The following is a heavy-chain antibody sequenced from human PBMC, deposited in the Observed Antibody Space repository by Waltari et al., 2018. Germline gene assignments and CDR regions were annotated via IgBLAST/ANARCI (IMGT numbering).Heavy chain of an antibody. CDR1: GFTFSDYP. D-gene: IGHD3-22*01. Sequence: EVQLLESGGGLVQPGGSLRLSCAASGFTFSDYPMTWVRQAPGKGLEWVSAITGSGDSTYYADSVKGRFTLSRDNSKNTLYLQLNSLRAEDTAVYYCARVDRSSYKTLDAFDMWGQGTMITVSS. CDR2: ITGSGDST. J-gene: IGHJ3*02. CDR3: ARVDRSSYKTLDAFDM. V-gene: IGHV3-23*01.